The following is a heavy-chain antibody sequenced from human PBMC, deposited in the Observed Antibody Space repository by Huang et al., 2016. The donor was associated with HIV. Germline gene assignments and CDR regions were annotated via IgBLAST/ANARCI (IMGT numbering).Heavy chain of an antibody. V-gene: IGHV1-69*13. CDR2: ISPMLGTP. CDR3: ARGQLGSYGDYDVLY. Sequence: QVQLVQSGAEVKTPGSSVKVSCKASGGTFSKYAISWVRQAPGQGLEWMGGISPMLGTPNDARKFQGRVTITADDSTSTTYVEVSSLRSEDTALYYCARGQLGSYGDYDVLYWGQGTLVTVSS. J-gene: IGHJ4*02. D-gene: IGHD4-17*01. CDR1: GGTFSKYA.